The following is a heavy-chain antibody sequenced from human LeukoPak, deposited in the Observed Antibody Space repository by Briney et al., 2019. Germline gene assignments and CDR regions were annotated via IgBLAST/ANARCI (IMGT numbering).Heavy chain of an antibody. J-gene: IGHJ4*02. CDR3: ARVLSLAYFDY. Sequence: GGSLRLSCAASGFTVSSNYMSWVRQAPGKGLEWVSVIYSGGSTYYADSVKGRFTISRDNSKNTLYLQMNILRAEDTAIYYCARVLSLAYFDYWGQGTLVTVSS. V-gene: IGHV3-53*01. CDR2: IYSGGST. D-gene: IGHD3-16*01. CDR1: GFTVSSNY.